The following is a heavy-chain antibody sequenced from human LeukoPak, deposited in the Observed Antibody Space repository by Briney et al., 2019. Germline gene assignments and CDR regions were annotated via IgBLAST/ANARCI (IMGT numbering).Heavy chain of an antibody. CDR3: AKRPRSGWFFDY. CDR2: ISESSGTI. Sequence: PGRSLRLSCAASGFTFDDYAMHWVRQAPGKGLEWVSGISESSGTIIYADSVKGRFTNSRDNAKNSLFLQMNSLRADDTALYYCAKRPRSGWFFDYWGQGTLVTVSS. V-gene: IGHV3-9*01. D-gene: IGHD6-19*01. CDR1: GFTFDDYA. J-gene: IGHJ4*02.